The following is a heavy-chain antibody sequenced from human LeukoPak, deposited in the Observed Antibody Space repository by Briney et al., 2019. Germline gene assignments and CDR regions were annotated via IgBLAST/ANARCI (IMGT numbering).Heavy chain of an antibody. CDR1: GGSFSGYY. CDR3: ARGYSSGRPADY. V-gene: IGHV4-34*01. J-gene: IGHJ4*02. Sequence: PSETLSLTCAVYGGSFSGYYWSWIRQPPGKGLEWIGEINHSGSTNYDPSLKSRVTISVDTSKNQFSLKLSSVTAADTAVYYCARGYSSGRPADYWGQGTLVTVSS. D-gene: IGHD6-19*01. CDR2: INHSGST.